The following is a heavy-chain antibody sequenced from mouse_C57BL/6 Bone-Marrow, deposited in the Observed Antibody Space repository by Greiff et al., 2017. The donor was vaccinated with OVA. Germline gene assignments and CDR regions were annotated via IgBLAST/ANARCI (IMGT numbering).Heavy chain of an antibody. D-gene: IGHD2-2*01. CDR1: GFNIKDYY. CDR2: IDPEDGET. V-gene: IGHV14-2*01. Sequence: VQLKESGAELVKPGASVKLSCTASGFNIKDYYMHWVKQRTEQGLEWIGRIDPEDGETKYAPKFQGKATITADTSSNTAYLQLSSLKSEDTAVYYCAREDLGGWLRRDPFAYWGQGTLVTVSA. J-gene: IGHJ3*01. CDR3: AREDLGGWLRRDPFAY.